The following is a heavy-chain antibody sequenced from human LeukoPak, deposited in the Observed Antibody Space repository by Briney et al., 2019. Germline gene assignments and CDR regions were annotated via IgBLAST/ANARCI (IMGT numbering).Heavy chain of an antibody. V-gene: IGHV3-21*01. Sequence: PGGSLRLSCAASVFTFSSYTMNWVRQAPGKVLEWVSSISSSSNYRNYADSVKGRFTISRDNAKNSLYLQMNSLRAEDTAVYYCASRSVAYSYDSSGYSPVYYFDYWGQGTLVTVSS. CDR1: VFTFSSYT. J-gene: IGHJ4*02. D-gene: IGHD3-22*01. CDR3: ASRSVAYSYDSSGYSPVYYFDY. CDR2: ISSSSNYR.